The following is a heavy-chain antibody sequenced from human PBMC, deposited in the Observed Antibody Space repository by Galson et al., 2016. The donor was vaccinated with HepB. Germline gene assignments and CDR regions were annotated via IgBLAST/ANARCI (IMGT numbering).Heavy chain of an antibody. CDR2: ISGAGGTT. Sequence: SLRLSCASSGFTFRYYAMTWVRRAPGKGLEWVSDISGAGGTTHYADSVKGRFTISSDNSRDTLYLQMDRLRAADTAVYYCAKERGWYGGPNYGSWGQGTLVTVSS. J-gene: IGHJ5*02. CDR3: AKERGWYGGPNYGS. V-gene: IGHV3-23*01. CDR1: GFTFRYYA. D-gene: IGHD2-15*01.